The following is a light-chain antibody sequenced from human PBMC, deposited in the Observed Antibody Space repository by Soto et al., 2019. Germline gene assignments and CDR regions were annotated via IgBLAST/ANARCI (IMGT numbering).Light chain of an antibody. CDR2: DAS. J-gene: IGKJ2*01. CDR3: QHCNNWPPPYT. Sequence: EIVLTQSPATLSLSPGERATLSCRASQSVGSYLAWYQQKPGQAPRLLIYDASNRATGTPARFSGSGSGTDFTLTISSLEPEDFAVYYCQHCNNWPPPYTFGQGTKLEIK. CDR1: QSVGSY. V-gene: IGKV3-11*01.